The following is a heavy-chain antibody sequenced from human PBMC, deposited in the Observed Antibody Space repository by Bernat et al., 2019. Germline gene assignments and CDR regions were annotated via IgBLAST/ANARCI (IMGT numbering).Heavy chain of an antibody. CDR2: IYYSGST. CDR1: GGSVGSGSYY. V-gene: IGHV4-61*01. J-gene: IGHJ4*02. D-gene: IGHD1-26*01. Sequence: QLQLQESGPGLVKPSETLSLTCTVSGGSVGSGSYYWSWIRQPPGKGLEWIGYIYYSGSTNYNPSLKSRVTISVDTSKNQFSLKLSSVTAADTAVYYCARDPGATGFDYWGQGTLVTVSS. CDR3: ARDPGATGFDY.